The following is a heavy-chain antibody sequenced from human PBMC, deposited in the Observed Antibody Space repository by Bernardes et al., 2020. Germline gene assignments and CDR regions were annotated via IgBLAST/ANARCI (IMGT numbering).Heavy chain of an antibody. D-gene: IGHD5-18*01. J-gene: IGHJ5*02. V-gene: IGHV3-7*01. CDR1: GFTFSSYW. Sequence: GGSLRLSCAASGFTFSSYWMSWVRQAPGKGLEWVANIKQDGSEKYYVDSVKGRFTISRDNAKNSLYLQMNSLRAEDTAVYYCAREAAMATNWFDPWGQGTLVTVSS. CDR2: IKQDGSEK. CDR3: AREAAMATNWFDP.